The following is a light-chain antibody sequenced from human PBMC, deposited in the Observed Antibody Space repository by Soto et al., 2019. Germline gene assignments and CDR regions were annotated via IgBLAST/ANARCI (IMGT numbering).Light chain of an antibody. V-gene: IGLV2-14*01. CDR1: SSDIGSYNY. Sequence: QSVLTQPASVSGSPGQSITISCTGTSSDIGSYNYVAWYQQFPGKTPKLIIYEVRNRPSGVSFRFSGSKSGNTASLTISGIQAQEQAHYSSISYRGSETSYVFGTGTKVTV. CDR2: EVR. CDR3: ISYRGSETSYV. J-gene: IGLJ1*01.